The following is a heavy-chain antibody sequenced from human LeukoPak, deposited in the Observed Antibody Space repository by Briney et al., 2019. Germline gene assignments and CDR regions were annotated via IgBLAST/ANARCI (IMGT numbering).Heavy chain of an antibody. J-gene: IGHJ4*02. CDR2: IYYSGST. D-gene: IGHD5-12*01. CDR3: ARVVATIGAFDY. Sequence: PSETLSLTCAVYGGSFSGYYWSWIRQPPGKGLEWIGYIYYSGSTNYNPSLKSRVTISVDTSKNQFSLKLSSVTTADTAVYYCARVVATIGAFDYWGQGTLVTVSS. V-gene: IGHV4-59*01. CDR1: GGSFSGYY.